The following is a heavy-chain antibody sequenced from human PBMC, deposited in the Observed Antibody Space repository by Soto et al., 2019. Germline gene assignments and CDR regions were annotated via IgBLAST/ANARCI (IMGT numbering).Heavy chain of an antibody. Sequence: GASVKVSCKASGYTFTTYGFSWVRQAPGQGLECVGWISASNGNTHYSQKFQGRVTMTTDTSTSTAYMELRSLTSGDTAVYYCARTLPRYYYDSSGYQDAFDIWGQGTMVTVSS. CDR2: ISASNGNT. D-gene: IGHD3-22*01. V-gene: IGHV1-18*04. CDR3: ARTLPRYYYDSSGYQDAFDI. CDR1: GYTFTTYG. J-gene: IGHJ3*02.